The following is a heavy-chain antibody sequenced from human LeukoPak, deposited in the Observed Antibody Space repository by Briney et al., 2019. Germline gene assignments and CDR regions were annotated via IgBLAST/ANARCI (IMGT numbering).Heavy chain of an antibody. D-gene: IGHD6-19*01. CDR3: ATEGAVADNPLPYYMDV. J-gene: IGHJ6*03. Sequence: SETLSLTCTVSSASITNYYWTWVRQPAGKRLEWIGRVYTSGNTHYNPSLRSRATMSIDTSKNQFSLKLTSVTAADTAVYYCATEGAVADNPLPYYMDVWGKGTTVTVSS. V-gene: IGHV4-4*07. CDR2: VYTSGNT. CDR1: SASITNYY.